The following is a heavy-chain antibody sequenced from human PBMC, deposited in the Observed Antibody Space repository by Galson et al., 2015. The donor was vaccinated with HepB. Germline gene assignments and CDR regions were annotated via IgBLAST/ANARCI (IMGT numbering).Heavy chain of an antibody. CDR3: AASPTATHYSYMDV. D-gene: IGHD4-17*01. J-gene: IGHJ6*03. V-gene: IGHV1-3*04. CDR1: GYTFTNYI. Sequence: SVKVSCKASGYTFTNYIIHWVRQAPGQRLEWMGWISTGNGNTKYSQKFRDRVTLTGDTSASTAYMELSSLRSEDTAVYYCAASPTATHYSYMDVWGKGTTCSVSS. CDR2: ISTGNGNT.